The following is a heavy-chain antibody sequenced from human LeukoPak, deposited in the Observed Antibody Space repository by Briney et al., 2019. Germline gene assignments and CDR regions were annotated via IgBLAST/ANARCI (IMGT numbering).Heavy chain of an antibody. D-gene: IGHD3-22*01. J-gene: IGHJ4*02. V-gene: IGHV3-53*01. CDR3: ARAPYYSDFVVSHDED. Sequence: GGSLRLSCAASGLTFSSNYMSWVRQAPGKGLECGSVMLKDGTSYYTDSVKGQFPISRDNSKNTVSLQMNSLRAEDTAVYYCARAPYYSDFVVSHDEDWGQGTLVTVSS. CDR2: MLKDGTS. CDR1: GLTFSSNY.